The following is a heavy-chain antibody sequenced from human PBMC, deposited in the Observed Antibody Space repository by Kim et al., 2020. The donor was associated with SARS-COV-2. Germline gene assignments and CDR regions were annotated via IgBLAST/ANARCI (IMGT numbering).Heavy chain of an antibody. D-gene: IGHD2-15*01. CDR2: GST. CDR3: ARGRVGFDP. Sequence: GSTDYAESVKGRFTISRDNSKNTLYRQMNSLRAEDTDVYYCARGRVGFDPWGQGTLVTVSS. J-gene: IGHJ5*02. V-gene: IGHV3-23*01.